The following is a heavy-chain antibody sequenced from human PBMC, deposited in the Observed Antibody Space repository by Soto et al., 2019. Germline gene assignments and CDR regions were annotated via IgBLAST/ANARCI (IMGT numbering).Heavy chain of an antibody. V-gene: IGHV1-2*04. CDR1: GYTFTGYY. CDR2: INPNSGGT. Sequence: VASVKVSCKASGYTFTGYYMHWVRQAPGQGLEWMGWINPNSGGTNYAQKFQGWVTMTRDTSISTAYMELSRLRSDDTAVYYCARGGYSYGYYYYGMDVWGQGTTVTVSS. D-gene: IGHD5-18*01. CDR3: ARGGYSYGYYYYGMDV. J-gene: IGHJ6*02.